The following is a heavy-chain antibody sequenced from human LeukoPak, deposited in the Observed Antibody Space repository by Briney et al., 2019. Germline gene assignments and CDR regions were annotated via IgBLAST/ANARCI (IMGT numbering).Heavy chain of an antibody. J-gene: IGHJ5*02. Sequence: SETLSLTCAVYGGPFSGYYWSWIRQPPGKGLEWIGEINHSGSTNYNPSLKSRVTISVDTSKNQFSLKLSSVTAADTAVYYCARLLQFWFDPWGQGTLVTVSS. CDR1: GGPFSGYY. CDR3: ARLLQFWFDP. V-gene: IGHV4-34*01. CDR2: INHSGST.